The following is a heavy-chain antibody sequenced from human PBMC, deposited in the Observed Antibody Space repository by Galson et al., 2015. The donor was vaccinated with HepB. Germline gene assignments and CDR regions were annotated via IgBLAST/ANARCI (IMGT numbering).Heavy chain of an antibody. CDR1: GFTFSSYE. CDR2: ISSSGSTI. V-gene: IGHV3-48*03. CDR3: ARDNGDSSSWNWFGP. D-gene: IGHD6-13*01. Sequence: SLRLSCAASGFTFSSYEMNWVRQAPGKGLEWVSYISSSGSTIYYADSVKGRFTISRDNAKNSLYLQMNSLRAEDTAVYYCARDNGDSSSWNWFGPWGQGTLVTVSS. J-gene: IGHJ5*02.